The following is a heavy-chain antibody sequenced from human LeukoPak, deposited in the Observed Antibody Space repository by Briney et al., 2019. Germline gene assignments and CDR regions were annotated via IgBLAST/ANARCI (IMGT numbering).Heavy chain of an antibody. V-gene: IGHV3-7*01. CDR1: GFTLSSYW. Sequence: GGSLRLSCAASGFTLSSYWMSWVRQAPGKGLEWVANIKQDGSEKYYVDSVKGRFTISRDNAKNSLYLQMNSLRAEDTAVYYCARSYLDYWGQGTLVTVSS. CDR2: IKQDGSEK. D-gene: IGHD3-10*01. J-gene: IGHJ4*02. CDR3: ARSYLDY.